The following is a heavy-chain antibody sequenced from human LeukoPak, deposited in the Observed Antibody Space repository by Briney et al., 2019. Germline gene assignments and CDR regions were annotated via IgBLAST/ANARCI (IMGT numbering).Heavy chain of an antibody. J-gene: IGHJ4*02. CDR3: ARVALKRGYFDY. Sequence: SETLSLTCTVSGGSISSSSFYWGWIRQPPGKGLQWIGYIHYSGSTYYNPSLKSRVTISVDTSKNQFSLKLSSVTAADTAVYYCARVALKRGYFDYWGQGTLVTVSS. CDR1: GGSISSSSFY. V-gene: IGHV4-39*07. CDR2: IHYSGST.